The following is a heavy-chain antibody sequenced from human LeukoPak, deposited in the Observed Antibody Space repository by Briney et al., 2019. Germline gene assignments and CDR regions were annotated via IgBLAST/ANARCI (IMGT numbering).Heavy chain of an antibody. D-gene: IGHD3-16*01. V-gene: IGHV3-23*01. CDR1: GFTFSSYA. Sequence: PGGSLRLSCAASGFTFSSYAMSWVRQAPGKGLEWVSAISGSGGSTYYADSVKGRFTISRDNAKNSVDLQMNSLRVEDSAVYYCARGGDPVDYWGQGTLVTVSS. CDR3: ARGGDPVDY. CDR2: ISGSGGST. J-gene: IGHJ4*02.